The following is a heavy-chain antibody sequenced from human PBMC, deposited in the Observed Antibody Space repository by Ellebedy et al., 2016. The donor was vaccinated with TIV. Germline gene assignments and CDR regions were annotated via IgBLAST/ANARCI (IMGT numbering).Heavy chain of an antibody. CDR1: GFTFSDYY. CDR2: ISSSGSTI. Sequence: GGSLRLSCAASGFTFSDYYMSWIRPAPGKGLEWISDISSSGSTIYYADSVKGRFTISRDNAKNSLYLQMNSLRAEDTAVYYCARDARFIDHQHNWFDPWGQGTLVTVSS. V-gene: IGHV3-11*01. CDR3: ARDARFIDHQHNWFDP. D-gene: IGHD1-26*01. J-gene: IGHJ5*02.